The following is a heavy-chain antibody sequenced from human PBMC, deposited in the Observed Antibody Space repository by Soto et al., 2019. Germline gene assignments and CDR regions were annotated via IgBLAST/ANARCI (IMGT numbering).Heavy chain of an antibody. V-gene: IGHV4-39*01. J-gene: IGHJ3*02. CDR3: ASRSLPKDAFDI. Sequence: SETLSLTCTVSGGSIISSGYYWVLIRQPPGKGLEWIGSIYYSGSTYYNPSLKSRVTISVDTSKNQFSLKLSSVTAADTAVYYCASRSLPKDAFDIWGQGTMVTVSS. CDR1: GGSIISSGYY. CDR2: IYYSGST.